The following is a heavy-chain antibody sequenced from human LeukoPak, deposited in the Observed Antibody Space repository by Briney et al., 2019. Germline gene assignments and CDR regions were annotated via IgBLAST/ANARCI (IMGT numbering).Heavy chain of an antibody. Sequence: PSETLSLTCTVSGGSISSSNYYWGWIRQPPGKGLAWIGSIHRSGNTYYNPSLKSRVTISVDTSKNQFSLKLSSVTAADTAVYYCARRSPHDLYRYHFDYWGQGTLVTVSS. V-gene: IGHV4-39*01. CDR3: ARRSPHDLYRYHFDY. CDR1: GGSISSSNYY. CDR2: IHRSGNT. J-gene: IGHJ4*02. D-gene: IGHD3-16*01.